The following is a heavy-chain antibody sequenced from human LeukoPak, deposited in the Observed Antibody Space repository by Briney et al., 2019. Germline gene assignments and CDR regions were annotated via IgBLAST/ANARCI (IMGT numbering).Heavy chain of an antibody. CDR1: GGTFSSYD. CDR2: IIPIFGTA. D-gene: IGHD3-10*01. CDR3: ARDRGAQLLWFGESTNYYFDY. V-gene: IGHV1-69*13. J-gene: IGHJ4*02. Sequence: ASVKVSCKASGGTFSSYDISWVRQAPGQGLEWMGGIIPIFGTANYAQKFQGRVTITADESTSTAYMELSSLRSEDTAVYYCARDRGAQLLWFGESTNYYFDYWGQGTLVTVSS.